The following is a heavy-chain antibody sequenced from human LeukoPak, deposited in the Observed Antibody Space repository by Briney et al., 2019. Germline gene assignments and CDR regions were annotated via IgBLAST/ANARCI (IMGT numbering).Heavy chain of an antibody. CDR2: ISGSGAST. V-gene: IGHV3-23*01. J-gene: IGHJ4*02. Sequence: GGSLTLSCAASGFTFSSYAMNWARQAPGKGLEWVSAISGSGASTYYADSVKGQFTISRGNSKNTLYLQMNSLRAEDTAIYYCAKAALRYQLLSSLDYWGQGTLVTVSS. CDR1: GFTFSSYA. CDR3: AKAALRYQLLSSLDY. D-gene: IGHD2-2*01.